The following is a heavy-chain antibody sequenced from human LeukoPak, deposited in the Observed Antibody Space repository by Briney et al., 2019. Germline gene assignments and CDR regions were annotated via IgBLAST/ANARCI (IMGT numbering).Heavy chain of an antibody. V-gene: IGHV3-48*04. CDR1: GFTFSSYS. Sequence: GGSLRLSCAASGFTFSSYSMNWVRQAPGKGLEWVSYISSSSSTIYYADSVKGRFTISRDNAKNSLYLQMNSLRAEDTAVYYCAKEKGSYSSSSTYFDYWGQGTLVTVSS. CDR3: AKEKGSYSSSSTYFDY. CDR2: ISSSSSTI. J-gene: IGHJ4*02. D-gene: IGHD6-6*01.